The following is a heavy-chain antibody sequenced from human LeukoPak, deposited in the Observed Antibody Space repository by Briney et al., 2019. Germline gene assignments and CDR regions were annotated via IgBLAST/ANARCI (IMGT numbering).Heavy chain of an antibody. D-gene: IGHD4-11*01. CDR3: ARLGYSNYVTAYFGY. CDR1: GGSISSSSYY. V-gene: IGHV4-39*07. J-gene: IGHJ4*02. Sequence: PSETLSLTCTVSGGSISSSSYYWGWIRQPPGKGLEWIGEINHSGSTNYNPSLKSRVTISVDTSKNQFSLKLSSVTAADTAVYYCARLGYSNYVTAYFGYWGQGTLVTVSS. CDR2: INHSGST.